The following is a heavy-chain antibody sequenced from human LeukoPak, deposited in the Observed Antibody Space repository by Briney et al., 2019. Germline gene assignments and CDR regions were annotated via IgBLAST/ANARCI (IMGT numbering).Heavy chain of an antibody. V-gene: IGHV3-7*01. CDR2: IKQDGSEK. J-gene: IGHJ4*02. Sequence: GRSLRLSCAASGFTFSSYGMHWVRQAPGKGLEWVANIKQDGSEKYYVDSVRGRFTISRDNAKNSIYLQMNSLRVEDTAVYYCAKDIVGGGDDYWGQGTLVIVSS. D-gene: IGHD2-21*02. CDR1: GFTFSSYG. CDR3: AKDIVGGGDDY.